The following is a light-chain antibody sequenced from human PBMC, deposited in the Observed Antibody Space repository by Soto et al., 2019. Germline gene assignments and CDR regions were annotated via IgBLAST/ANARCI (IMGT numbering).Light chain of an antibody. CDR2: DAS. CDR1: QSISSW. V-gene: IGKV1-5*01. CDR3: QQYYSYPYT. J-gene: IGKJ2*01. Sequence: DIQMKQYPSTLSASVGDRVTITCRASQSISSWLAWYQQKPGKAPNLLTYDASSLESGVPSRFSGSGSGTEFTLTISSLQPDDFATYYCQQYYSYPYTFGQGTK.